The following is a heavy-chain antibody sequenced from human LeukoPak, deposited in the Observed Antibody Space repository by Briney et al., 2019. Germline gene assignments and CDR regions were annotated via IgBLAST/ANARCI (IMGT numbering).Heavy chain of an antibody. J-gene: IGHJ4*02. CDR3: AREQLGYDH. D-gene: IGHD1-1*01. Sequence: GGSLRLSCAASGFTFSSYNMNWVRQAPGKGLEWISYISDSSGTIYYADSVKGRFTISRDNAKNSLYLQMNSLRADDTALYYCAREQLGYDHWGQGTLVTVSS. V-gene: IGHV3-48*01. CDR2: ISDSSGTI. CDR1: GFTFSSYN.